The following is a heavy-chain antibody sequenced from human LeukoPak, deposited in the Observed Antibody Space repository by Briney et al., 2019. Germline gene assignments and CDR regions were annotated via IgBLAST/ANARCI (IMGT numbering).Heavy chain of an antibody. CDR2: IFNTGNT. CDR3: ASRPADTTWYGVFDY. J-gene: IGHJ4*02. V-gene: IGHV4-59*11. Sequence: SETLSLTCSVSGGSINSHYWSWIRQPPGKRLEWICYIFNTGNTNYNPSLASRVTMSVDTSRAQFFLRLSPVTAADTAIYYCASRPADTTWYGVFDYWSQGTLVTVSS. CDR1: GGSINSHY. D-gene: IGHD3-10*01.